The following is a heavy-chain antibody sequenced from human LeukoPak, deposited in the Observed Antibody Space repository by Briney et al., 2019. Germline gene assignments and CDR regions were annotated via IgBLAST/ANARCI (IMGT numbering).Heavy chain of an antibody. CDR2: INPSGGST. J-gene: IGHJ4*02. Sequence: XSVKVSCKASGCTFTSYYMHWVRQAPGQGLEWMGIINPSGGSTSYAQKFQGRVTMTRDTSTNTVYMELSSLRSEDTAVYFCARATLSDYYFNYWGQGTLVTVSS. V-gene: IGHV1-46*01. CDR1: GCTFTSYY. CDR3: ARATLSDYYFNY.